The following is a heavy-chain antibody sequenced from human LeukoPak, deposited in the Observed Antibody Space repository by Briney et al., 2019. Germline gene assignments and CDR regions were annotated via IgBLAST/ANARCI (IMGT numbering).Heavy chain of an antibody. CDR1: GFTFSSYG. CDR3: AKGMKAHILTGYRPTEYFQH. CDR2: IRGSGGST. J-gene: IGHJ1*01. V-gene: IGHV3-23*01. D-gene: IGHD3-9*01. Sequence: GGSLRLSCAASGFTFSSYGMSWVRQAPGKGLEWVSAIRGSGGSTYYADSVKGRFTISRDNSKNTLYLQMNSLRAEDTAVYYCAKGMKAHILTGYRPTEYFQHWGQGTLVTVSS.